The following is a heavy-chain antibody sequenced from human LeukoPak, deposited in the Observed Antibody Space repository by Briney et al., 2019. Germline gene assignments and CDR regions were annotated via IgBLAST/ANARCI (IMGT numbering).Heavy chain of an antibody. CDR2: IKSNTDGGTT. V-gene: IGHV3-15*07. J-gene: IGHJ4*02. CDR3: TTAYSSSWYYFDY. CDR1: GFTFSNAW. D-gene: IGHD6-13*01. Sequence: PGGSLRLSCAVSGFTFSNAWMNWVRQAPGKGLEWVGRIKSNTDGGTTDYAAPVKGRFTISRDDSKNTLYLQMNSLKTEDTAVYYCTTAYSSSWYYFDYWGQGTQVTVSS.